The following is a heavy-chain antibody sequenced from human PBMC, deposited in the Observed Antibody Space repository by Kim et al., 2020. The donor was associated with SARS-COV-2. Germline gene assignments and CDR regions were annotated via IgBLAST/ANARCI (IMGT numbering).Heavy chain of an antibody. Sequence: SETLSLTCAVYGGSFSGYYWSWIRQPPGKGLEWIGEINHSGSTNYNPSLKSRVTISVDTSKNQFSLKLSSVTAADTAVYYCARLIAARPFDPWGQGTLVTVSS. CDR2: INHSGST. V-gene: IGHV4-34*01. D-gene: IGHD6-6*01. J-gene: IGHJ5*02. CDR3: ARLIAARPFDP. CDR1: GGSFSGYY.